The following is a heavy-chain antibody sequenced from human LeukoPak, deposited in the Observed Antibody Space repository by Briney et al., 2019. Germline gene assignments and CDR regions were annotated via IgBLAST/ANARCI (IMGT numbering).Heavy chain of an antibody. CDR3: AADSGSYDNGVY. J-gene: IGHJ4*02. D-gene: IGHD1-26*01. CDR1: GGSFSGYY. Sequence: SETLSLTCAVYGGSFSGYYWSWIRQPPGKGLEWIGEINHSGSTNYNPSLKSRVTISVDTSRNQFSLKLSSVTAADTAVYYCAADSGSYDNGVYWGQGTLVTVSS. CDR2: INHSGST. V-gene: IGHV4-34*01.